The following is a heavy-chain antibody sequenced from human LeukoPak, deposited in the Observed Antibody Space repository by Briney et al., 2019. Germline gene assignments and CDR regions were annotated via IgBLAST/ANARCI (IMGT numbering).Heavy chain of an antibody. J-gene: IGHJ4*02. Sequence: PSETLSLTCTVSGGSISSYYWSWIRQPPGKGLEWIGYIYYSGSTNYNPSLKSRVTISVDTSKNQFSLKLSSVTAADTAVYYCARVPEGYYYDSNGLFYFDYWGQGTLVTVSS. D-gene: IGHD3-22*01. CDR1: GGSISSYY. CDR3: ARVPEGYYYDSNGLFYFDY. V-gene: IGHV4-59*01. CDR2: IYYSGST.